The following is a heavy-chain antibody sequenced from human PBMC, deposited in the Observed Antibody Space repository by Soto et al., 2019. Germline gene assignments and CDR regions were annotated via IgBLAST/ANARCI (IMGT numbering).Heavy chain of an antibody. V-gene: IGHV2-5*02. CDR1: GFSLSTSGVG. J-gene: IGHJ4*02. CDR3: VHRNGYFDY. CDR2: IYWDDDK. Sequence: QITLKESGPTLVKPTQTLTLTCTFSGFSLSTSGVGVGWIRQPPGKALEWLALIYWDDDKRYSPSRKSRLTITKDTSKIQVVLTMTNMDPVDTATYYCVHRNGYFDYWGKGTLVTVSS.